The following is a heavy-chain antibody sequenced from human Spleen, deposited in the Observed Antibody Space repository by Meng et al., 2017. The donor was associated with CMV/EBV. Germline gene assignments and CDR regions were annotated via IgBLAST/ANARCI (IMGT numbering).Heavy chain of an antibody. CDR3: ASTSGAVAGIQSLDI. CDR1: GYTFTSYD. D-gene: IGHD6-13*01. V-gene: IGHV1-2*02. J-gene: IGHJ3*02. CDR2: IHPHRGDT. Sequence: ASVKVSCKASGYTFTSYDINWVRQATGQGLEWMGWIHPHRGDTNYAQQFQGRVTLTRDTSINTGYMELTGLRSDDTAVYFCASTSGAVAGIQSLDIWGQGTMVTVSS.